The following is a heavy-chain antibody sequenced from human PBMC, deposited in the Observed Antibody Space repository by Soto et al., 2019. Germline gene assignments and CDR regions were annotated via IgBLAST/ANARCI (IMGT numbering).Heavy chain of an antibody. D-gene: IGHD3-3*01. V-gene: IGHV4-34*01. J-gene: IGHJ4*02. CDR2: INHSGST. CDR3: ARRITIFGVVIYYFDY. Sequence: SETLSLSCAVYGGSFSGYYWSWIRQPPGKGLEWIGEINHSGSTNYNPSLKSRVTISVDTSKNQFSLKLSSVTAADTAVYYCARRITIFGVVIYYFDYWGQGTLLTVSS. CDR1: GGSFSGYY.